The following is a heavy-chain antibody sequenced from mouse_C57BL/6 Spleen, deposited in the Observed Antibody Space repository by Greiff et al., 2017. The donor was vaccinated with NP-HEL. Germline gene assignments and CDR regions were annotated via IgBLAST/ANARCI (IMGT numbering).Heavy chain of an antibody. V-gene: IGHV1-54*01. CDR3: ARSGDGYDLAY. Sequence: VQLQQSGAELVRPGTSVKVSCKASGYAFTNYWIEWVKQRPGQGLEWIGVINRGSGGTNYNEKFKGKATLTADKASSTVYMQLSSLTSEDAAVYFCARSGDGYDLAYWGQGTLVTVSA. J-gene: IGHJ3*01. CDR1: GYAFTNYW. CDR2: INRGSGGT. D-gene: IGHD2-2*01.